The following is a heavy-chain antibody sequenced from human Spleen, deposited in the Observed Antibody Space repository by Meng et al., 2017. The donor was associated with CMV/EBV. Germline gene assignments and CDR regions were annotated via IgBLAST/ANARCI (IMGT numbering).Heavy chain of an antibody. CDR2: VEPEDGDT. CDR3: ARGGYSYGYVVY. V-gene: IGHV1-69-2*01. CDR1: GYTFTDYY. D-gene: IGHD5-18*01. J-gene: IGHJ4*02. Sequence: CRVSGYTFTDYYIHWVQQAPGKGLEWMGLVEPEDGDTIYAEKFQGRLTITADTSTDTAYMELSSLRSEDTAVYYCARGGYSYGYVVYWGQGTLVTVSS.